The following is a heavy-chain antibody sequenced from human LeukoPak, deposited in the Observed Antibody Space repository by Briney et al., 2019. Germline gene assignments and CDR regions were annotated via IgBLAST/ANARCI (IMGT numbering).Heavy chain of an antibody. Sequence: SETLSLTCTVSGGSISSSSYYWGWIRQPPGKGLEWIGSIYYSGSTYYNPSLKSRVTISVDTSKNQFSLKLSSVTAADTAVYYCARALNTMVRGVIKWFDPWGQGTLVTVSS. CDR3: ARALNTMVRGVIKWFDP. D-gene: IGHD3-10*01. J-gene: IGHJ5*02. CDR2: IYYSGST. CDR1: GGSISSSSYY. V-gene: IGHV4-39*07.